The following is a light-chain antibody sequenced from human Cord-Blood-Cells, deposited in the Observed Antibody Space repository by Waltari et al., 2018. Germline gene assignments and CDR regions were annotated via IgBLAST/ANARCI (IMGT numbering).Light chain of an antibody. J-gene: IGKJ1*01. Sequence: EIVLTQSPATLSLSPGERATLSCRASQSVSSYLACYQQKPGQAPRLFISDASSSATGIPAWFSGRGVGTDFTLTMCCLEPEDFAVYNGQQRSNWPVTFGQGTKVEIK. CDR1: QSVSSY. CDR3: QQRSNWPVT. V-gene: IGKV3-11*01. CDR2: DAS.